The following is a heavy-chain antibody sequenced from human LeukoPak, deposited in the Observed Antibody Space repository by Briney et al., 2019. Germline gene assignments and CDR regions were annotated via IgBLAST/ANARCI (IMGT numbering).Heavy chain of an antibody. V-gene: IGHV3-66*01. Sequence: GGSLRLSCAVSGFAFRSYSMSWVRQAPGKGLEWASVIYSGGSTYYADSVKGRFTISRDNSKNTLYLQMNSLRAEDTAVYYCAREQYYYDSSGSNRPPYYYYGMDVWGQGTTVTVSS. D-gene: IGHD3-22*01. CDR1: GFAFRSYS. CDR2: IYSGGST. CDR3: AREQYYYDSSGSNRPPYYYYGMDV. J-gene: IGHJ6*02.